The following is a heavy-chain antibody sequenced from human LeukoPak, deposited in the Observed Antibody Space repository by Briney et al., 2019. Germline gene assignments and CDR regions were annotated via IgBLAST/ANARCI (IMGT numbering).Heavy chain of an antibody. D-gene: IGHD3-22*01. CDR3: ARCNYYDSSRHPTSFEN. Sequence: GGSLRLSCAASGSNFGSYWMTWVRQAPGKGLEWVANIKEDESEKYYVDSVRGRFTISRDNAKNSLYLQMDSLRAEDTAVYYCARCNYYDSSRHPTSFENWGQGTLVTVSS. CDR1: GSNFGSYW. CDR2: IKEDESEK. J-gene: IGHJ4*02. V-gene: IGHV3-7*01.